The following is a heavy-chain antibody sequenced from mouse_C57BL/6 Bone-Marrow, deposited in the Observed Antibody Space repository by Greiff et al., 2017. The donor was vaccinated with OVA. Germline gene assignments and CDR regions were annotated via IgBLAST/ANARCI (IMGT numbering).Heavy chain of an antibody. J-gene: IGHJ1*03. CDR1: GFTFSDYY. D-gene: IGHD1-1*01. V-gene: IGHV5-12*01. CDR2: ISNGGGST. CDR3: ARHGDYYGKDFDI. Sequence: VQLKESGGGLVQPGGSLKLSCAASGFTFSDYYMYWVRQTPEKRLEWVAYISNGGGSTDYPDTVKGRFTISRDNAKNTLYLQMSRLKSEDTAMYYCARHGDYYGKDFDIWGTGTTATVSS.